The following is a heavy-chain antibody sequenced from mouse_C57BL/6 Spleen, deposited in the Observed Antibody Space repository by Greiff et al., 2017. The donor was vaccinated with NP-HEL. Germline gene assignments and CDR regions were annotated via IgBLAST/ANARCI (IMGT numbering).Heavy chain of an antibody. CDR2: ISYDGSN. V-gene: IGHV3-6*01. CDR3: ARVDDYGYDGAMDY. D-gene: IGHD2-2*01. Sequence: EVQLVESGPGLVKPSQSLSLTCSVTGYSITSGYYWNWIRQFPGNKLEWMGYISYDGSNNYNPSLKNRISITRDTSKNQFFLKLNSVTTEDTATYYCARVDDYGYDGAMDYWGQGTSVTVSS. J-gene: IGHJ4*01. CDR1: GYSITSGYY.